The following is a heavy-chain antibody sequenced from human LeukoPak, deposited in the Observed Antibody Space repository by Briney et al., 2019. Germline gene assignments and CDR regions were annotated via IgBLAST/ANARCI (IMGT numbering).Heavy chain of an antibody. V-gene: IGHV1-46*01. CDR3: ARDQEGFDY. Sequence: GASVKVSCKASGYSFTNNYIHWVRQAPGQGLEWMGMIYPRGGSTSYAQKFQGRVTVTSDTSTSTVHMELSGLRSEDTAVYYCARDQEGFDYWGQGTLVTVSS. CDR2: IYPRGGST. J-gene: IGHJ4*02. CDR1: GYSFTNNY.